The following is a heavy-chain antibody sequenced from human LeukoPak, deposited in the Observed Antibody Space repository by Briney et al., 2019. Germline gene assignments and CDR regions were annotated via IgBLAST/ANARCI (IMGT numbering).Heavy chain of an antibody. J-gene: IGHJ4*02. CDR3: ARAGYYYDSSGYYAFDY. D-gene: IGHD3-22*01. V-gene: IGHV4-30-4*01. Sequence: SQTLSLTCTVSGGSISSGDYYWSWIRQPPGKGLEWIGYIYYSGSTYYNPSLKSRVTISVDTSKNQFSLKLSSVTAADTAVYYCARAGYYYDSSGYYAFDYWGQGTLVTVSS. CDR2: IYYSGST. CDR1: GGSISSGDYY.